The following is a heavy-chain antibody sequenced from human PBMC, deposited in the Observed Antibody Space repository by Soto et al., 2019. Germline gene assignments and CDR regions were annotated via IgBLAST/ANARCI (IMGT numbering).Heavy chain of an antibody. Sequence: PSETLSLTCTVSGGSISIYYWSWIRHPPGKGLEWIGYIYYSGSTNYNPSLKSRVTISVDTSKNQFSLKLSSVTAADTAVYYCARDRRAYYDFWSGYGYYGMDVWGQGTTVTVSS. CDR2: IYYSGST. V-gene: IGHV4-59*01. CDR1: GGSISIYY. J-gene: IGHJ6*02. D-gene: IGHD3-3*01. CDR3: ARDRRAYYDFWSGYGYYGMDV.